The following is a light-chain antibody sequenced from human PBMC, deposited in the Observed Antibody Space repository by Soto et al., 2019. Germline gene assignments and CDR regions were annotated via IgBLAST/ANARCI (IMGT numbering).Light chain of an antibody. CDR2: EVS. CDR1: SSDVGGYNY. Sequence: QSALTQPPSASGSPGQSITISCTGTSSDVGGYNYVSWYQQHPGKAPKLMIYEVSKRPSGVSNRFSGSKSGDTASLTISGLQAEDEADYYCSSYTSGNTYVFGAGTKLTVL. J-gene: IGLJ3*02. V-gene: IGLV2-14*01. CDR3: SSYTSGNTYV.